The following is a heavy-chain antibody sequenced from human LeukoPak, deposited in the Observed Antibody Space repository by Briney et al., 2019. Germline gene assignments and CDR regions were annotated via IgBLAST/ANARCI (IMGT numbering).Heavy chain of an antibody. V-gene: IGHV3-74*01. D-gene: IGHD6-13*01. CDR2: INSDGSNT. J-gene: IGHJ4*02. CDR1: GFTFSNYW. CDR3: AKGAAGFDY. Sequence: GGSLRLSCAASGFTFSNYWMHWVRQAPGKGLVWVSRINSDGSNTSYADSVKGRFTISRDNSKNTLYLQMNSLRAEDTAVYYCAKGAAGFDYWGQGTLVTVSS.